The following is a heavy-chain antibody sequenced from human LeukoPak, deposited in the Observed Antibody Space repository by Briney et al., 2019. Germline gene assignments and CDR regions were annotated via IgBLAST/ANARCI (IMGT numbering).Heavy chain of an antibody. Sequence: GGSLRLSCAASGLTVSNNYMSWVRQAPGKGLEWVSVIYSGDTTYYADSVKGGFTISRDNSKTTLYLQMNSLRAEDTAVYYCARDVHYYYGMDVWGQGTTVTVSS. CDR3: ARDVHYYYGMDV. CDR1: GLTVSNNY. CDR2: IYSGDTT. V-gene: IGHV3-66*01. J-gene: IGHJ6*02.